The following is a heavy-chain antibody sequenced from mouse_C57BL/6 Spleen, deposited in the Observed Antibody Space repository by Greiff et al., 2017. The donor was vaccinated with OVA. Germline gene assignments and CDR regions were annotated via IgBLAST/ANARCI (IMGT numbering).Heavy chain of an antibody. Sequence: VQLQQSGPGLVKPSQSLSLTCSVTGYSITSGYYWNWIRQFPGNKLEWMGYISYDGSNNYNPYLKNRISITRDTSKNQFFLKLNSVTTEDTATYYCAREHGSSWNYAMDYWGQGTSVTVSS. CDR2: ISYDGSN. V-gene: IGHV3-6*01. CDR3: AREHGSSWNYAMDY. D-gene: IGHD1-1*01. J-gene: IGHJ4*01. CDR1: GYSITSGYY.